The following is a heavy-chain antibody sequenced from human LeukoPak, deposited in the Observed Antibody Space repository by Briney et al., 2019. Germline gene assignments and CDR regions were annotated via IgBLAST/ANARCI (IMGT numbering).Heavy chain of an antibody. CDR3: ARASGSGGDGYNPFDY. CDR1: GFTVSSNY. V-gene: IGHV3-66*01. CDR2: IYSGGST. J-gene: IGHJ4*02. D-gene: IGHD5-24*01. Sequence: GGSLRLSCAASGFTVSSNYMSWVRQAPGKGLEWVSVIYSGGSTYYADSVKGRFTISRDNSNNTPYLQMNSLRAEDPAVYYCARASGSGGDGYNPFDYWGQGPLVTVSS.